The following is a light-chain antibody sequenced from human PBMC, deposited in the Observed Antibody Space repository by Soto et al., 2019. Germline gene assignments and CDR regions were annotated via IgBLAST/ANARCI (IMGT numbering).Light chain of an antibody. CDR1: SSDVGGYNY. V-gene: IGLV2-14*01. J-gene: IGLJ1*01. Sequence: HSALTQPASVSGSPGQSITISCTGTSSDVGGYNYVSWYQQHPGKAPKRMIYDVSNRPSGVSNRFSGSKSGNTASLTISGLQAEDEADYYCSSYTSSSTLLYVFGTGTKLTVL. CDR2: DVS. CDR3: SSYTSSSTLLYV.